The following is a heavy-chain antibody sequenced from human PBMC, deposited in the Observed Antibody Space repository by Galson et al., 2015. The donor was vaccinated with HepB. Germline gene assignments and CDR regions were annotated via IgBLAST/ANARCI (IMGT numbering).Heavy chain of an antibody. D-gene: IGHD3-3*01. CDR1: GFTFSSYW. CDR3: AREPPYYDFWSGCYTNNYYFDY. Sequence: SLRLSCAASGFTFSSYWMSWVRQAPGKGLEWVANIKQDGSEKYYVDSVKGRFTISRDNAKNSLYLQMNSLRAEDTAVYYCAREPPYYDFWSGCYTNNYYFDYWGQGTLVTVSS. J-gene: IGHJ4*02. CDR2: IKQDGSEK. V-gene: IGHV3-7*01.